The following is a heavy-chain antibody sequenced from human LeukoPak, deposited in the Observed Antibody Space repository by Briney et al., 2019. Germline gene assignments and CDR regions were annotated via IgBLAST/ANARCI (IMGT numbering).Heavy chain of an antibody. D-gene: IGHD4-17*01. CDR3: ARGWTTVTTQYFDY. V-gene: IGHV1-46*01. CDR1: GYTFTSYH. CDR2: INPSSGST. J-gene: IGHJ4*02. Sequence: ASVKVSCKASGYTFTSYHMHWVRQAPGQGLEWVGIINPSSGSTSYAQKFQGRLTMTRDTSTSTVYMELSSLRSEDTAVYYCARGWTTVTTQYFDYWGQGTLVTVSS.